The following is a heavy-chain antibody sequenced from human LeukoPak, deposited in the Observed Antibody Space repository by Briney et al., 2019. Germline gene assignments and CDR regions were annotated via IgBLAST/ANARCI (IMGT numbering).Heavy chain of an antibody. Sequence: GGSLRLSCAASGFTFSSYGMHWVRQAPGKGLEWVSAISGSGGSTYYADSVKGRFTISRDNSKNTLYLQMNSLRAEDTAVYYCARTPGGGPFDYWGQGTLVTVSS. CDR1: GFTFSSYG. CDR2: ISGSGGST. J-gene: IGHJ4*02. V-gene: IGHV3-23*01. D-gene: IGHD1-14*01. CDR3: ARTPGGGPFDY.